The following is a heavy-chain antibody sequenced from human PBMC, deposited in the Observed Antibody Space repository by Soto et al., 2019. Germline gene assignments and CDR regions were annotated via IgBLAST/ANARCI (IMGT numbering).Heavy chain of an antibody. V-gene: IGHV3-64D*06. CDR1: GFTFSGYP. Sequence: GGSLRLSCSASGFTFSGYPMHWARQAPGKGLEYVSAIGNNGSNTYYADSVKGRFTISRDNSKNTLYLQMSSLRAQDTGLYYCVRNWFDPWGQGTLVTVSS. J-gene: IGHJ5*02. CDR3: VRNWFDP. CDR2: IGNNGSNT.